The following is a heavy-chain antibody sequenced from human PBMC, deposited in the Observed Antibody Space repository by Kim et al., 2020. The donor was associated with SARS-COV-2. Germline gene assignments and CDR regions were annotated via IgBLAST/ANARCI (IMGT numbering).Heavy chain of an antibody. CDR3: ARLYSSSW. Sequence: SLLLSFSSSGFTFSSYSMNWVRQAPGKGLEWVSSISSSSSYIYYADSVKGRFTISRDNAKNSLYLQMNSLRAEDTAVYYCARLYSSSWWGQGTLVTVSS. J-gene: IGHJ4*02. CDR2: ISSSSSYI. D-gene: IGHD6-13*01. CDR1: GFTFSSYS. V-gene: IGHV3-21*01.